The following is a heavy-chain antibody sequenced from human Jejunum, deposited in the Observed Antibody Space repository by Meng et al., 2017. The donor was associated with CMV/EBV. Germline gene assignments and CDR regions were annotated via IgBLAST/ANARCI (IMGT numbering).Heavy chain of an antibody. V-gene: IGHV1-2*06. J-gene: IGHJ4*02. Sequence: KASGYTFTDYYMYWVRQAPGQGLEWMGRINPNSGDTNYAQKFQGRVTMTRDTSITTAYMELSGLKSDDTAVYFCARDASVTGYYYFDSWGQGTLVTVSS. CDR2: INPNSGDT. D-gene: IGHD3-9*01. CDR3: ARDASVTGYYYFDS. CDR1: GYTFTDYY.